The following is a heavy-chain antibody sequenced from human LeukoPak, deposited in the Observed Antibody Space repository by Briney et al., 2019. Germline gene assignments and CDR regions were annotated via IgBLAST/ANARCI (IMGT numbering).Heavy chain of an antibody. CDR3: AKGYDYEIYYYYYYMDV. CDR1: GFTFNNYA. Sequence: GGSLRLSCAASGFTFNNYAMSWVRQAPGKGLEWVSAIGGNGGGTYYADSVKGRFTISRDNSKNTLYLQMNSLRAEDTAVYYCAKGYDYEIYYYYYYMDVWGKGTTVTVSS. D-gene: IGHD4-17*01. J-gene: IGHJ6*03. CDR2: IGGNGGGT. V-gene: IGHV3-23*01.